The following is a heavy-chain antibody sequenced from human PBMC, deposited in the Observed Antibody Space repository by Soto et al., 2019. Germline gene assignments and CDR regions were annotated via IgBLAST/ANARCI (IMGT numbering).Heavy chain of an antibody. CDR2: ISPIYGTT. Sequence: QVQLVQSEAEVKMPGSSVKVSCKASGCTFSSYGINWVRQAPGQGLEWIGGISPIYGTTNYAQKFQGRVTITADKATSTDYVELSRLKSEATAAVYCARGRIAAAGRGSFDYWGRGTLVTVSS. J-gene: IGHJ4*02. V-gene: IGHV1-69*06. CDR3: ARGRIAAAGRGSFDY. D-gene: IGHD6-13*01. CDR1: GCTFSSYG.